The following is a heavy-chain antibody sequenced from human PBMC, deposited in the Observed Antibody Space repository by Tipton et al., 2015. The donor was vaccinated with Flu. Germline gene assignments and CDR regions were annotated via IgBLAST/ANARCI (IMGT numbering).Heavy chain of an antibody. Sequence: LRFSCAVYGESLSNYYWTWVRQYPARGLEWIGEINHVRSTNYNTSLKNRVIMSVDTSNNQFSLILTSVTAADTAMYFCARVPRDSGTGSLCLPFGPCGRGTLVTASS. CDR3: ARVPRDSGTGSLCLPFGP. J-gene: IGHJ5*02. CDR1: GESLSNYY. D-gene: IGHD3-10*01. V-gene: IGHV4-34*01. CDR2: INHVRST.